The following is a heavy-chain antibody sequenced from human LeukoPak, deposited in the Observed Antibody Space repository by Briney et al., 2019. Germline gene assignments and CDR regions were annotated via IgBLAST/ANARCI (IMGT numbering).Heavy chain of an antibody. J-gene: IGHJ4*02. Sequence: PGGSLRLSCAASGFTFSSYGMHWVRQAPGKGLEWVAVIWYDGSNKYYADSVKGRFTISRDNSKNTLYLQMNSLRAEDTAVYYCARDYDGSGYYPWDWGQGTLVTVSS. CDR1: GFTFSSYG. CDR3: ARDYDGSGYYPWD. D-gene: IGHD3-22*01. CDR2: IWYDGSNK. V-gene: IGHV3-33*01.